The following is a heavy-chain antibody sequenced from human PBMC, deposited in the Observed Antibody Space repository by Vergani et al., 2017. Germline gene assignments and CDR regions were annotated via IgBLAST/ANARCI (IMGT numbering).Heavy chain of an antibody. J-gene: IGHJ6*03. V-gene: IGHV3-30*18. CDR2: ISHDGNKK. CDR1: GFTFIMHA. Sequence: VQLLESGGDLVQPGGSLRLSCAASGFTFIMHAMSWVRQAPGQGLEWVAVISHDGNKKYYVDSVKGRFTISRDNSKNTLYLYMNSLRADDTAVYYCAKDPRLKEDYYYYYMDVWGKGTTVTVSS. CDR3: AKDPRLKEDYYYYYMDV.